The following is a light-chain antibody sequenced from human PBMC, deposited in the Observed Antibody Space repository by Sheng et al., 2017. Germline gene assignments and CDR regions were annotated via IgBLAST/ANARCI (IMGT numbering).Light chain of an antibody. V-gene: IGKV3-11*01. J-gene: IGKJ3*01. Sequence: EIVLTQSPATLPLSPGERATLSCRASQSVARSLAWFQQKLGQAPRLLIYDASNRATGIPARFSGSGSGTDFTLTISSLEPEDFAVYYCQQYGTSPFTFGPGTKVHIK. CDR1: QSVARS. CDR3: QQYGTSPFT. CDR2: DAS.